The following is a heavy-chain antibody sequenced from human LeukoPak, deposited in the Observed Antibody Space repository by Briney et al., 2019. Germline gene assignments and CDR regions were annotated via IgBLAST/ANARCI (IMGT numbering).Heavy chain of an antibody. CDR2: IYWDDDK. D-gene: IGHD4-23*01. CDR3: AHRGTVAYYFDY. Sequence: SGPTLVKPTQTLTLTCTFSGFSLSTSGVGVGWIRQPPRKAPEWLALIYWDDDKRYSPSLKSRLTITKDTSKNQVVLTMTNMDPVDTATYYCAHRGTVAYYFDYWGQGTLVTVSS. V-gene: IGHV2-5*02. J-gene: IGHJ4*02. CDR1: GFSLSTSGVG.